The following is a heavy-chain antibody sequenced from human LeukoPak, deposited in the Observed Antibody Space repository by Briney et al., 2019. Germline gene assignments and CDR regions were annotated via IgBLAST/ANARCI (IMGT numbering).Heavy chain of an antibody. V-gene: IGHV3-30*18. J-gene: IGHJ4*02. D-gene: IGHD7-27*01. Sequence: SGGSLRLSCAASGFTFRSSGMHWVRQAPGKGLEWVAVTSHDGSNKYYADSVKGRFTVARDNSKNTLSLQMNSLRAEDTAVYYCAKDAGTWGYGYYLDYWGLGTLVTVSS. CDR1: GFTFRSSG. CDR2: TSHDGSNK. CDR3: AKDAGTWGYGYYLDY.